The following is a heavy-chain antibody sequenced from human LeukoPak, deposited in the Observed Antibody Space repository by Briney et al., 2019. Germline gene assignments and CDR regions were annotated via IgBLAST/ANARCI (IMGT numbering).Heavy chain of an antibody. CDR3: ARSGDDSGDFTY. V-gene: IGHV1-8*01. CDR2: MNPNSENT. Sequence: ASVKVSCKASGYKFTDYDINWVRQASGQGLEWLGWMNPNSENTGYAQQFQGRVTMTRDISTTTAYMELASLTYEDTALYYCARSGDDSGDFTYWGQGTLVTVSS. CDR1: GYKFTDYD. J-gene: IGHJ4*02. D-gene: IGHD4-17*01.